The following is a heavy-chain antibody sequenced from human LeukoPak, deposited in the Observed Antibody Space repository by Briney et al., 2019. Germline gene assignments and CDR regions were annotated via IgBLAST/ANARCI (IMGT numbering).Heavy chain of an antibody. Sequence: GESPKISCKGSGYSFSSHWIGWVRQMPGKGLEWMGILNPGDSDTRYSPSFQGQVTISADKSISTAYLQWSSLKASDTAMYYCARRYYYDTGGYYFAQDAFDIWGQGTMVTVSS. V-gene: IGHV5-51*01. D-gene: IGHD3-22*01. CDR2: LNPGDSDT. J-gene: IGHJ3*02. CDR1: GYSFSSHW. CDR3: ARRYYYDTGGYYFAQDAFDI.